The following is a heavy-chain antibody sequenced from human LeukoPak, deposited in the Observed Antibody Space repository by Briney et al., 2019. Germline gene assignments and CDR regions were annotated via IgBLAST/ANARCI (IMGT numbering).Heavy chain of an antibody. CDR2: ISTSGGTT. CDR1: GFTFSSYA. D-gene: IGHD3-16*01. J-gene: IGHJ3*02. V-gene: IGHV3-23*01. Sequence: TGGSLRLSCAASGFTFSSYAVRWVRQAPGKGLEWVSAISTSGGTTHYADSVKGRFTISRDNSKNTVYLQMNSLRAEDTAIYYCAKAVSVGGGAFHIWGQGTMVTVSS. CDR3: AKAVSVGGGAFHI.